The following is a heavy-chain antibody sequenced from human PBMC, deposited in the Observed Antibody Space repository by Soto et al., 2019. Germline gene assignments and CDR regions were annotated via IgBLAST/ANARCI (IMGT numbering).Heavy chain of an antibody. CDR1: GGSITSGDYY. J-gene: IGHJ6*02. V-gene: IGHV4-30-4*01. D-gene: IGHD3-10*01. Sequence: SETLSLTCTVSGGSITSGDYYWSWIRQPPGKGPEWIGYIYHSGSTYHSPSLKSRLTISVDTSKNQFSLKLSSVTAADTAAYYCARVEGSNYYYYGMDVWGQGTTVTVSS. CDR2: IYHSGST. CDR3: ARVEGSNYYYYGMDV.